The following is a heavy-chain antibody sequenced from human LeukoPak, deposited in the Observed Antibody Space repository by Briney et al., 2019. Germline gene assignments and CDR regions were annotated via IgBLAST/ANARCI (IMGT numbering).Heavy chain of an antibody. D-gene: IGHD6-19*01. Sequence: SETLSLTCTVSGGSISSSSYYWGWIRQPPGKGLEWIGSIYYSGSTYYNPSLKSRVTISVDTSKNQFSLKLSSVTAADTAVYYCAGQSSGWLLGLDYFDYWGQGTLVTVSS. J-gene: IGHJ4*02. CDR2: IYYSGST. CDR1: GGSISSSSYY. V-gene: IGHV4-39*01. CDR3: AGQSSGWLLGLDYFDY.